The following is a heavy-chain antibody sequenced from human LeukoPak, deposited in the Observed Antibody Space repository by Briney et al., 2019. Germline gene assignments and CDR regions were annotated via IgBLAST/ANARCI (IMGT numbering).Heavy chain of an antibody. V-gene: IGHV1/OR15-1*04. CDR1: GYIFTDYY. CDR2: INPNSGVT. J-gene: IGHJ4*02. D-gene: IGHD3-10*01. Sequence: ASVKVSCKASGYIFTDYYMHWARQAPGQELGWMGRINPNSGVTNYAQKFQGRVTMTRDTSISTAYMELSRLRSDDTAVYYCAVLSGIMVRGVIPDYWGQGTLVTVSS. CDR3: AVLSGIMVRGVIPDY.